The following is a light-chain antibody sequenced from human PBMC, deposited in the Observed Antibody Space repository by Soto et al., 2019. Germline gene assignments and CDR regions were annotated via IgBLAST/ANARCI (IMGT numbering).Light chain of an antibody. V-gene: IGKV3D-15*01. CDR2: GAA. Sequence: EIQLTQSPSTLSVSPGERVTLSCRASQNISSNLVWYQQKPGQAPRLLIYGAATRASGIPPKFSGSGSGTELTLTISSLQPEDYAVYYCQQRSNWPPITFGQGTRLEIK. J-gene: IGKJ5*01. CDR1: QNISSN. CDR3: QQRSNWPPIT.